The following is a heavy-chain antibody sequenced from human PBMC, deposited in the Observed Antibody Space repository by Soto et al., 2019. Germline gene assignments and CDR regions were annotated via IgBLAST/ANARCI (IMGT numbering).Heavy chain of an antibody. J-gene: IGHJ5*02. CDR3: AGELXGXXSGGXXXXXGNWFDP. D-gene: IGHD2-15*01. V-gene: IGHV1-69*01. CDR2: IIPIFGTA. CDR1: GXXXXXXA. Sequence: QVQXVQSXAEVKXPGASVKVSCKASGXXXXXXAXXXXXQXPXQGXEWMGGIIPIFGTANYAQKFQGRVTITADESTSTAYMELSSLRSEDTAVYYCAGELXGXXSGGXXXXXGNWFDPWGQGTLVTVSS.